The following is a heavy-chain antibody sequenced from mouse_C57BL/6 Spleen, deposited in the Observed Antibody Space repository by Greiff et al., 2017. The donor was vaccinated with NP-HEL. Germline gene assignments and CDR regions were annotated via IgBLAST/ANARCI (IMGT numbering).Heavy chain of an antibody. CDR2: ISDGGSYT. Sequence: EVKLVESGGGLVKPGGSLKLSCAASGFTFSSYAMSWVRQTPEKRLECVATISDGGSYTYYPDNVKGRFTISRDNAKNNLYLQLSHLKSEDTAMYYCARAVYYDYGAYAMDYWGQGTSVTVSS. V-gene: IGHV5-4*03. CDR1: GFTFSSYA. J-gene: IGHJ4*01. CDR3: ARAVYYDYGAYAMDY. D-gene: IGHD2-4*01.